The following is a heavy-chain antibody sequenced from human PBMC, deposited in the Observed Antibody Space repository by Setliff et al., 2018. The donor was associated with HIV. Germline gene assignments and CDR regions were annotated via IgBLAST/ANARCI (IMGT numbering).Heavy chain of an antibody. CDR3: ARDPPSWQWLFDY. V-gene: IGHV3-15*01. J-gene: IGHJ4*02. D-gene: IGHD6-19*01. CDR1: GFTFSNYW. CDR2: IKSKTDGGTT. Sequence: PGGSLRLSCAVSGFTFSNYWWSWLRQAPGKGLEWVGRIKSKTDGGTTDYAAPVKGRFTISRDDSKNTLYLQMNSLRAEDTAVYYCARDPPSWQWLFDYWGQGALVTVSS.